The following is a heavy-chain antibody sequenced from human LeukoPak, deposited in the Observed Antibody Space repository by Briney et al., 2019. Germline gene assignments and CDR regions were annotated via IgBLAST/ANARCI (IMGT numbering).Heavy chain of an antibody. D-gene: IGHD6-6*01. CDR3: ARGLPIAARGYYYYYMDV. V-gene: IGHV4-34*01. J-gene: IGHJ6*03. Sequence: SETLSLTCAVYGGSFSGYYWSWIRQPPGKGLEWIGEINHSGSTNYNPSLKSRVTISVDTSKNQFSLKLSSVTAADTAVYYCARGLPIAARGYYYYYMDVWGKGTTVTVSS. CDR1: GGSFSGYY. CDR2: INHSGST.